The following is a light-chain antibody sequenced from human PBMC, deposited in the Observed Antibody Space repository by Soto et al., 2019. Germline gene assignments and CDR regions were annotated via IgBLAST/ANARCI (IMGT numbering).Light chain of an antibody. CDR3: QQLNSYPLT. CDR2: AAS. V-gene: IGKV1-9*01. Sequence: DIQLTQSPSFLSASVGDRVTITCRASQGIRNYLAWYQRKPGKAPKLLIYAASTLQSGVPSRFSGSGSGTEFILTISSLQPEDFATYYCQQLNSYPLTFGGGTKVEIK. J-gene: IGKJ4*01. CDR1: QGIRNY.